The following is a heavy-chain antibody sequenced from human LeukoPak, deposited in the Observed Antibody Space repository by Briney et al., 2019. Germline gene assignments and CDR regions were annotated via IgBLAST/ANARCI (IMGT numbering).Heavy chain of an antibody. V-gene: IGHV4-34*01. CDR1: GGSFSGYY. CDR3: ARGSVVVTAIPYYYYYMDV. CDR2: INHSGST. Sequence: KPSEILSLTCAVYGGSFSGYYWSWIRQPPGKGLEWIGEINHSGSTNYNPSLKSRVTISVDTSKNQFSLKLSSVTAADTAVYYCARGSVVVTAIPYYYYYMDVWGKGTTVTVSS. J-gene: IGHJ6*03. D-gene: IGHD2-21*02.